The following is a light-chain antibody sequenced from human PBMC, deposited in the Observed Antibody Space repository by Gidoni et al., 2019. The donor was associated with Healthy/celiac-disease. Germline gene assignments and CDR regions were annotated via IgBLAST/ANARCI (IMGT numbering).Light chain of an antibody. V-gene: IGKV3-11*01. J-gene: IGKJ4*01. CDR3: QKRSNWPQLT. CDR2: DAS. CDR1: PTVSSY. Sequence: EIVLTQSPATLSLSPGERATLSCRASPTVSSYLAWYQQKPGQAPRLLIYDASNRATGIPARFSGSGSGTDFTLTISSLEPEDFAVYYCQKRSNWPQLTFGGGTKVEIK.